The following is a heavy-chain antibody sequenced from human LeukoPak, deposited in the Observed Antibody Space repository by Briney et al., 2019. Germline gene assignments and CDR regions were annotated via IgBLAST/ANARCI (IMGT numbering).Heavy chain of an antibody. J-gene: IGHJ4*02. D-gene: IGHD3-16*01. CDR1: GFTVSSNY. Sequence: GGSLRLSCAASGFTVSSNYMSWVRQAPGKGLEWVSVIYSGGSTYYADSVKGRFTISRHNSKNTLYLQMNSLRAEDTAVYYCARGRKPTWGGKPRTYFDYWGQGTLVTVSS. CDR2: IYSGGST. V-gene: IGHV3-53*04. CDR3: ARGRKPTWGGKPRTYFDY.